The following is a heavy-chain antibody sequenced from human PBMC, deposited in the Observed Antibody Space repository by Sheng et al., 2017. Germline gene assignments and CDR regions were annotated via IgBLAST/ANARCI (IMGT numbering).Heavy chain of an antibody. CDR1: GFTFTSYG. D-gene: IGHD6-6*01. CDR3: AKDASGSHSSVGMDV. CDR2: ISYDGSNK. J-gene: IGHJ6*01. Sequence: QVQLVESGGGVVQPGRSLRLSCAASGFTFTSYGMHWVRQAPGKGLEWVAVISYDGSNKFYADSVKGRFTISRDNSKNTLYLQLNSLRADDTAVYYCAKDASGSHSSVGMDVWGQGTPSPSPQ. V-gene: IGHV3-30*18.